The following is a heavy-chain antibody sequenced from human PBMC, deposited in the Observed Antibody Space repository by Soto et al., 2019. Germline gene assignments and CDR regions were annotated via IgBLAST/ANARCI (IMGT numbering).Heavy chain of an antibody. D-gene: IGHD3-10*01. V-gene: IGHV4-59*01. CDR2: IYYSGST. Sequence: SETLSLTCTVSGGSISSYYWSWIRQPPGKGLEWIGYIYYSGSTNYNPSLKSRVTISVDTSKNQFSLKLSSVTAADTAVYYCARIKIFESPLLWFGELLGWFDPWGQGTLVTVSS. CDR3: ARIKIFESPLLWFGELLGWFDP. J-gene: IGHJ5*02. CDR1: GGSISSYY.